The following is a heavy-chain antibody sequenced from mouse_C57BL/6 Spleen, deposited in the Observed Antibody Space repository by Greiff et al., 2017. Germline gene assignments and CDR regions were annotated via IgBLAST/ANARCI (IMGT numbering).Heavy chain of an antibody. CDR1: GFTFTDYY. CDR3: ARYIAWNYVDY. J-gene: IGHJ2*01. CDR2: IRNKANGYTT. Sequence: DVHLVESGGGLVQPGGSLSLSCAASGFTFTDYYMSWVRQPPGKALEWVGFIRNKANGYTTEYSASVKGRFTISRDNSQSILYLQMNALRAEDSSTYYCARYIAWNYVDYWGQGTTLTVSS. V-gene: IGHV7-3*01.